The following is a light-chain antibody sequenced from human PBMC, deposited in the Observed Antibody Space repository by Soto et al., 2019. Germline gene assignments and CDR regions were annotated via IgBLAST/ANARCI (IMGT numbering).Light chain of an antibody. Sequence: EIVLTQSPGTLSLSPGERATLSCRASQSVANNYVGWYQQRHGQAPRLLIYGASLRATGIPDRFSGSGSGTDFTLTISRREAEDFAVYYCQQYGNSPQTFGQGTKVEIK. CDR2: GAS. CDR3: QQYGNSPQT. J-gene: IGKJ1*01. V-gene: IGKV3-20*01. CDR1: QSVANNY.